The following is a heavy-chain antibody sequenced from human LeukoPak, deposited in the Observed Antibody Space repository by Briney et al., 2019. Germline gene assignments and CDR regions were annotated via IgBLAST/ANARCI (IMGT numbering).Heavy chain of an antibody. CDR3: ARLITKGYFDY. Sequence: SETLSLTCTVSGGSISSSSYYWGWIRQPPGKGLEWIGSIYYSGSTYYNPSLKSRVTISVDTSKNQFSLKLSSVTAADTAVYYCARLITKGYFDYWGQGTLVTVSS. V-gene: IGHV4-39*07. D-gene: IGHD3-16*01. CDR2: IYYSGST. CDR1: GGSISSSSYY. J-gene: IGHJ4*02.